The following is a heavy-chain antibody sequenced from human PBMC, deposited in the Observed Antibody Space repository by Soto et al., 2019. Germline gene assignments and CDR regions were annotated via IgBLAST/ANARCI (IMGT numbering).Heavy chain of an antibody. V-gene: IGHV3-30*18. D-gene: IGHD3-10*01. CDR3: AKVGWFGELLYPYFDY. CDR1: GFTFSSYG. Sequence: GFLRLSCAASGFTFSSYGMHWVRQAPGKGLEWVAVISYDGSNKYYADSVKGRFTISRDNSKNTLYLQMNSLRAEDTAVYYCAKVGWFGELLYPYFDYWGQGTLVTVSS. CDR2: ISYDGSNK. J-gene: IGHJ4*02.